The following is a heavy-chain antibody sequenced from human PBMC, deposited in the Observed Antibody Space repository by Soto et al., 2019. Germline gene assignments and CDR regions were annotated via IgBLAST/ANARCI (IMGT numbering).Heavy chain of an antibody. CDR2: IYHSGST. D-gene: IGHD3-22*01. V-gene: IGHV4-38-2*01. CDR3: ARGRTYYYDSSGYYH. Sequence: SETLSLTCAVSGYSISSGYYWGWLRQPPGKGLEWIGSIYHSGSTNYNPSLKSRVTISVDTSKNQFSLKLSSVTAADTAVYYCARGRTYYYDSSGYYHWGQGTLVTVSS. CDR1: GYSISSGYY. J-gene: IGHJ4*02.